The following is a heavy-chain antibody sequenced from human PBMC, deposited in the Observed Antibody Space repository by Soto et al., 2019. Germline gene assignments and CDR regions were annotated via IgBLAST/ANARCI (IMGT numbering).Heavy chain of an antibody. CDR1: GGLISSSPHF. J-gene: IGHJ4*02. CDR2: IHSSGTA. Sequence: QLQLQESGPGLVKPSETLSLTCSVAGGLISSSPHFWGWVRQPPGKGLEWIGNIHSSGTAYYNPSLKSRVTISLDTPNNQFSLQLTSVTAADTAVYHCATTWVGDHQVYSSGYFYLDVWSQGTLVTVSS. CDR3: ATTWVGDHQVYSSGYFYLDV. V-gene: IGHV4-39*01. D-gene: IGHD3-22*01.